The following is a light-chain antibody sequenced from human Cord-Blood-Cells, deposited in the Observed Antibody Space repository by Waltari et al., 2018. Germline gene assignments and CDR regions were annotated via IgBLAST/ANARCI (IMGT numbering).Light chain of an antibody. V-gene: IGLV2-23*01. CDR2: EGS. CDR1: SSDVGSYNL. CDR3: CSYAGSSTV. Sequence: QSALTQPASVSGSPGQSITISCTGTSSDVGSYNLVSWYQQHPGKAPKLMIYEGSKRPSGVSNRFSGSKSGKTASLAISGLQGEDEADYYCCSYAGSSTVFGGGTKLTVL. J-gene: IGLJ3*02.